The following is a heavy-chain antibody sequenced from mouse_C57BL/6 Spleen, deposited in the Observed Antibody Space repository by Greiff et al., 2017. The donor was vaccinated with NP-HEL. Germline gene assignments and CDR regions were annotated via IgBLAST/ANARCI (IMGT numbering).Heavy chain of an antibody. J-gene: IGHJ2*01. CDR3: ARNDCDVGGYFDY. V-gene: IGHV1-81*01. Sequence: VQLLESGAELARPGASVKLSCKASGYTFTSYCISWVKQRPGQGLEWIGEIYPGSGYTYYNGKFKGKATLTADKSSSTAYMQLRSLTSEDSAVYFCARNDCDVGGYFDYWGKGTTLTVSS. D-gene: IGHD2-4*01. CDR1: GYTFTSYC. CDR2: IYPGSGYT.